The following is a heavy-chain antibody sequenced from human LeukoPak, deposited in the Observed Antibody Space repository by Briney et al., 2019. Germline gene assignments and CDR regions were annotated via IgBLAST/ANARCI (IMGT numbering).Heavy chain of an antibody. CDR1: GFTFSSYA. D-gene: IGHD1-7*01. J-gene: IGHJ6*04. CDR2: ISGSGGST. CDR3: AKGITEPTNYYWGMDV. Sequence: PGGSLRLSCAASGFTFSSYAMSWVRQAPGKGLEWVSAISGSGGSTYYADSVKGRFTISRDNSKNTLYLQMNSLRAEDTALYYCAKGITEPTNYYWGMDVGGKGPTVPVSS. V-gene: IGHV3-23*01.